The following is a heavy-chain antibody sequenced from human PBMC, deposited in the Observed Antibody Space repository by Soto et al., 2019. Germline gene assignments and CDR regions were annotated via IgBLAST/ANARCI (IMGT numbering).Heavy chain of an antibody. Sequence: PGGSLRLSCAAYGFTFRNYAMNWVRQAPGKGLEWVSAISGSGGSTYYADSVKGRFTISRDNSKNTLYVQMNSLRAEDTAVYYCGKEERAERELRHFDYWGQGTLVTVSS. J-gene: IGHJ4*02. CDR1: GFTFRNYA. V-gene: IGHV3-23*01. CDR2: ISGSGGST. CDR3: GKEERAERELRHFDY. D-gene: IGHD1-26*01.